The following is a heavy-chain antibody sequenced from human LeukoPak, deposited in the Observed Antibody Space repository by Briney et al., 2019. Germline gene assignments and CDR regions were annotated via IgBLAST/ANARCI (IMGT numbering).Heavy chain of an antibody. Sequence: ASVKVSCKASGYTFTNYDINWVRQATGQGLEWMGYKNPNSGNSAYAQKFQGRVTITTDESTSTAYMELSSLRSEDTAVYYCARDSYYDSSGYSTTSVYWGQGTLVTVSS. D-gene: IGHD3-22*01. CDR2: KNPNSGNS. V-gene: IGHV1-8*01. CDR1: GYTFTNYD. J-gene: IGHJ4*02. CDR3: ARDSYYDSSGYSTTSVY.